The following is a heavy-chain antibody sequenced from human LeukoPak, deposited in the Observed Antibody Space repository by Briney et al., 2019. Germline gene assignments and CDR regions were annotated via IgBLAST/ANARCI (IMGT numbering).Heavy chain of an antibody. V-gene: IGHV3-21*01. D-gene: IGHD3-10*01. CDR1: GFTFSSYA. CDR2: ISSSSSYI. CDR3: ARDSSDSVLLWFGELTGHAFDI. J-gene: IGHJ3*02. Sequence: GGSLRLSCAASGFTFSSYAMSWVRQAPGKGLEWVSAISSSSSYIYYTDSVKGRFTISRDNAKNSLYLQMNSLRAEDTAVYYCARDSSDSVLLWFGELTGHAFDIWGQGTMVTVSS.